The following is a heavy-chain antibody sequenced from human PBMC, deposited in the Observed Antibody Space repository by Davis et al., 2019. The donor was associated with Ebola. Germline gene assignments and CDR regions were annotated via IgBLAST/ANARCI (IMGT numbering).Heavy chain of an antibody. V-gene: IGHV7-4-1*02. Sequence: ASVKVSCKASGYTFTSYAMNWVRQAPGQGLEWMGWINTNTGNPTYVQGFTGRFVFSLDTSVSTAYLQISSLKAEDTAVYYCAREGIAAGGYYYYGMDVWGKGTTVTVSS. J-gene: IGHJ6*04. D-gene: IGHD6-13*01. CDR1: GYTFTSYA. CDR3: AREGIAAGGYYYYGMDV. CDR2: INTNTGNP.